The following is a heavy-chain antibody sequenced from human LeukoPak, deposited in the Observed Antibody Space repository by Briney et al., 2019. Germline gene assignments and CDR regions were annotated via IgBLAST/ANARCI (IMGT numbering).Heavy chain of an antibody. D-gene: IGHD5-18*01. CDR3: ARVKDTAMVMYYFDY. J-gene: IGHJ4*02. Sequence: ASVKVSCKASGYTFTSYGISWVRQAPGQGLEWMGWISAYNGNTNYAQKLQGRVTMTTDTYTSTAYMELRSLRSDDTAVYYCARVKDTAMVMYYFDYWGQGTLVTVSS. V-gene: IGHV1-18*01. CDR2: ISAYNGNT. CDR1: GYTFTSYG.